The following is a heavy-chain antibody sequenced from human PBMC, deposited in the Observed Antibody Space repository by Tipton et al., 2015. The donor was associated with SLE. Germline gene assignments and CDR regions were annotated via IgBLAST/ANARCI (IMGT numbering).Heavy chain of an antibody. J-gene: IGHJ2*01. D-gene: IGHD6-13*01. Sequence: TLSLTCTVSSDSFNIIGYYWSWIRQHPGKGLEWIGYIHYTGNSFYNPSLKSRLSMSVDTSRSQFSLNLNSVTAADTAVYFCARAEFSSNWYMYWHFDLWGRGTLVTVSS. CDR1: SDSFNIIGYY. V-gene: IGHV4-31*03. CDR3: ARAEFSSNWYMYWHFDL. CDR2: IHYTGNS.